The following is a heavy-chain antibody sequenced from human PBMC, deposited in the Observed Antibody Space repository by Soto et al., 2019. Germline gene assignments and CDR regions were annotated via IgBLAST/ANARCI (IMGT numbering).Heavy chain of an antibody. J-gene: IGHJ5*02. V-gene: IGHV4-39*01. CDR2: IYYSGST. CDR1: GGSISSSSYY. Sequence: PSETLSLTCTVSGGSISSSSYYWGWIRQPPGKGLEWIGSIYYSGSTYYNPSLKSRVTISVDTSKNQFSLKLSSVTAADTAVYYCASHYGSGSYYINWFDPWGQGTLVTVSS. CDR3: ASHYGSGSYYINWFDP. D-gene: IGHD3-10*01.